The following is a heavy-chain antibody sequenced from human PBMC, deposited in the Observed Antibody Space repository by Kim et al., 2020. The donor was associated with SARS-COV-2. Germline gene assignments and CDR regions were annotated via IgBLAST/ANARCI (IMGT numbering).Heavy chain of an antibody. D-gene: IGHD3-3*01. CDR2: ISSNGGST. CDR3: ARVGGITIFGVVIDY. Sequence: GGSLRLSCAASGFTFSSYAMHWVRQAPGKGLEYVSAISSNGGSTYYANSVKGRFTISRDNSKNTLYLQMGSLRAEDMAVYYCARVGGITIFGVVIDYWG. CDR1: GFTFSSYA. V-gene: IGHV3-64*01. J-gene: IGHJ4*01.